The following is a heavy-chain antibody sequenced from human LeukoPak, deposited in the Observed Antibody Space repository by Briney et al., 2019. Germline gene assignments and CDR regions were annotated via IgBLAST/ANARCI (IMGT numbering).Heavy chain of an antibody. V-gene: IGHV3-53*01. CDR1: GFTVSSNS. Sequence: GGSLRLSCTVSGFTVSSNSMSWVRQAPGKGLEWVSFIYGDNTHYSDSVKGRFTISRDNSKNTLYLQMNSLRAEDTAVYYCARRAGAYAHPYDYWGQGTLVTVSS. CDR3: ARRAGAYAHPYDY. D-gene: IGHD3-16*01. J-gene: IGHJ4*02. CDR2: IYGDNT.